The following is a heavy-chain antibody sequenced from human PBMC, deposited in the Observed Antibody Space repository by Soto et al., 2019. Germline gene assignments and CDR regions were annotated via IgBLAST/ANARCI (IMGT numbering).Heavy chain of an antibody. J-gene: IGHJ3*02. V-gene: IGHV3-23*01. CDR3: AKATATGGGAFEI. D-gene: IGHD2-8*02. Sequence: GGSLRLSCAVSGFICSSYDMSWVRQAPGKGLEWASTILVGSSTHYEDSVKGRFTISRDTSKNTVYLQMNSLTAGDTAMYYCAKATATGGGAFEICGQGTMVTVSS. CDR1: GFICSSYD. CDR2: ILVGSST.